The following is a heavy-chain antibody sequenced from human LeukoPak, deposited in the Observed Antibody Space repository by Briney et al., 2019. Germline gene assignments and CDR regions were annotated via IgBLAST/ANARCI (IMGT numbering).Heavy chain of an antibody. CDR1: GYSLTSYD. V-gene: IGHV1-8*01. D-gene: IGHD3-22*01. Sequence: ASVKVSCKVFGYSLTSYDINWVRQAPGQGLEWMGWLKPNSGKTGYAQKFQGRVTMTRDTSKDTVYMELNSLRSEDTAVYYCARSPNYYDRSGFSRPCDHWGQGTLVTVSS. CDR2: LKPNSGKT. CDR3: ARSPNYYDRSGFSRPCDH. J-gene: IGHJ4*02.